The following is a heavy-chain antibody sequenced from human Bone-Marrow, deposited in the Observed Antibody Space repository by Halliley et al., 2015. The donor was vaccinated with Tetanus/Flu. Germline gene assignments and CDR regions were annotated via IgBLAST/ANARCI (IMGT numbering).Heavy chain of an antibody. CDR3: ARGARYHDNSGYFSPLSL. D-gene: IGHD3-22*01. Sequence: SDGNTINYADSVKGRFTMSRDNAKRTLYLQMNSLRPEDTALYYCARGARYHDNSGYFSPLSLWGQGTLVTVSS. J-gene: IGHJ4*02. V-gene: IGHV3-74*01. CDR2: SDGNTI.